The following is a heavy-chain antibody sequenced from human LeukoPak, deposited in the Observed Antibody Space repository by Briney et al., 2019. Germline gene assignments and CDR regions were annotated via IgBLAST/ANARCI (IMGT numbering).Heavy chain of an antibody. CDR1: GGSISSHY. D-gene: IGHD5-12*01. CDR2: IYYSGST. J-gene: IGHJ4*02. V-gene: IGHV4-59*11. Sequence: SETLSLTCTVSGGSISSHYWSWIRQPPGKGLEWIGYIYYSGSTNYNPSLKSRVTISVDTSKNQFSLKLSSMTAADTAVYCCARGVDIVATGQFDYWGQGTLVTVSS. CDR3: ARGVDIVATGQFDY.